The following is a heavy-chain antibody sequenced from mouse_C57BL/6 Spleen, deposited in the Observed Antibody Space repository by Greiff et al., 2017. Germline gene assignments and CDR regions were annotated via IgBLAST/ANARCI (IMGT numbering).Heavy chain of an antibody. V-gene: IGHV2-9-1*01. CDR3: ARMYYGSSYGYFDV. CDR2: IWTGGGT. CDR1: GFSLTSYA. J-gene: IGHJ1*03. Sequence: QVQLKESGPGLVAPSQSLSITCTVSGFSLTSYALSWVRQPPGQGLEWLGVIWTGGGTNYNSALKSRLSISKDNSKSQVFLKMNSLQTDDTARYYCARMYYGSSYGYFDVWGTGTTVTVAS. D-gene: IGHD1-1*01.